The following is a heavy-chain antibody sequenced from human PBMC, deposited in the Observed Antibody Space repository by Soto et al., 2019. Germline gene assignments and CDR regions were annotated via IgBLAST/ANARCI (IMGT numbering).Heavy chain of an antibody. CDR1: GGSISSSSYY. CDR3: ARLESSAIAARLLTPPYYYYYYYMDV. J-gene: IGHJ6*03. V-gene: IGHV4-39*01. CDR2: IYYSGST. D-gene: IGHD6-6*01. Sequence: SETLSLTCTVSGGSISSSSYYWGWIRQPPGKGLEWIGSIYYSGSTYYNPSLKSRVTISVDTSKNQFSLKLSSVTAADTAVYYCARLESSAIAARLLTPPYYYYYYYMDVWGKGTTVTVSS.